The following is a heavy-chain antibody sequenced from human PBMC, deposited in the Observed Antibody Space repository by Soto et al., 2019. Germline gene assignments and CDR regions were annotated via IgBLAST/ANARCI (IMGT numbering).Heavy chain of an antibody. D-gene: IGHD6-13*01. CDR2: ISDDGSTE. CDR1: GFTFSSHG. Sequence: QVRLVESGGGVVQPGRSLRLSCAASGFTFSSHGMHWVRHAPGKGLDCVAVISDDGSTEYYADSVKGRFTISRDKFKNTLSLQMNSLRTDDTAVYFCTREGSSWRFVFDLWGQGTMVTVSS. V-gene: IGHV3-30*03. CDR3: TREGSSWRFVFDL. J-gene: IGHJ3*01.